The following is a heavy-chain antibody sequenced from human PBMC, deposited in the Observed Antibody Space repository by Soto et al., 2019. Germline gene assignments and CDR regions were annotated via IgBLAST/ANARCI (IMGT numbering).Heavy chain of an antibody. V-gene: IGHV3-30*18. CDR1: KFTFSSSG. D-gene: IGHD2-15*01. J-gene: IGHJ4*02. CDR3: AKETYSGPLDY. Sequence: QVQLVESGGGVVQPGRSLRLSCAAFKFTFSSSGEQWVRQAPGKGLEWVAVISYDGSNKYYADSVKGRFTISRDNSKNTLYLQMNSLRDEDTAVYYCAKETYSGPLDYWGQGTLVTVSS. CDR2: ISYDGSNK.